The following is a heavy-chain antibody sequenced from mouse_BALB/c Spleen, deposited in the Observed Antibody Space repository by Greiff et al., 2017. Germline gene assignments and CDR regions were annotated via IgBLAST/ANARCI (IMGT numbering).Heavy chain of an antibody. V-gene: IGHV14-3*02. CDR2: IDPANGNT. Sequence: EVQLQQSGAELVKPGASVKLSCTASGFNIKDTYMHWVEQRPEQGLEWIGRIDPANGNTKYDPKFQGKATITADTSSNTAYLQLSSLTSEDTAVYYCAREYGKGAMDYWGQGTSVTVSS. CDR3: AREYGKGAMDY. CDR1: GFNIKDTY. D-gene: IGHD2-10*02. J-gene: IGHJ4*01.